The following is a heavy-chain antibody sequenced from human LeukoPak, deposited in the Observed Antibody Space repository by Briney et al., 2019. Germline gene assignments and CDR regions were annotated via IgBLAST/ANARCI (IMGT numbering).Heavy chain of an antibody. D-gene: IGHD6-13*01. J-gene: IGHJ5*02. V-gene: IGHV2-26*01. CDR3: ARIPQPDISSWYCWFNP. Sequence: GPTLVNPTEALTLTCTVSGFSLRNAGMGVSWIRQPPGKTMESIADHFSNYVKSYSTYLKSRLTISKAPSKSQVVLTMSNMDPVDTATYYCARIPQPDISSWYCWFNPWGQGTLVTVSS. CDR1: GFSLRNAGMG. CDR2: HFSNYVK.